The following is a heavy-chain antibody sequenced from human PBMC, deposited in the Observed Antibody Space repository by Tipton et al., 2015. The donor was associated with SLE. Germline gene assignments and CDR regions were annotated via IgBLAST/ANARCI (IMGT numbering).Heavy chain of an antibody. Sequence: LRLSCAVYGGSFSGYYWSWIRQPPGKGLEWIGEINHSGSTNYNPSLKSRVAISVDTSKNQFSLKLSSVTAADTAVYYCARKASYCGGDCYPSWFDPWGQGTLVTVSS. CDR3: ARKASYCGGDCYPSWFDP. CDR2: INHSGST. V-gene: IGHV4-34*01. J-gene: IGHJ5*02. D-gene: IGHD2-21*01. CDR1: GGSFSGYY.